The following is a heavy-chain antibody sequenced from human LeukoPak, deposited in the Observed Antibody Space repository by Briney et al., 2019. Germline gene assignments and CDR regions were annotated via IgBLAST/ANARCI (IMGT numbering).Heavy chain of an antibody. CDR2: INPNSGGT. D-gene: IGHD6-19*01. V-gene: IGHV1-2*04. Sequence: ASVKVSCKASGYTFTGYYMHWVRQAPGQGLEWMGWINPNSGGTNYAQKFQGWVTMTRDTSISTAYMELSRLRSDDTAVYYCARDRGSSGRDTPYYYYGMDVWGKGTTVTVSS. CDR1: GYTFTGYY. J-gene: IGHJ6*04. CDR3: ARDRGSSGRDTPYYYYGMDV.